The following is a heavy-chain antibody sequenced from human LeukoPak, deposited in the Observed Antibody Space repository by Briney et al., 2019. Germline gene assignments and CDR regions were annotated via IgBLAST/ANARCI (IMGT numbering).Heavy chain of an antibody. V-gene: IGHV4-39*01. J-gene: IGHJ4*02. Sequence: SETLSLTCSVSGGSFRSSSYYWVWIRQPPGKGLEWIGNIYYRGNTNYSPSLKSRVTISVDASSTQFSLKLGSVTAADTGVYYCARDNGDYGFDYWGQGTLVTVSS. CDR3: ARDNGDYGFDY. CDR2: IYYRGNT. CDR1: GGSFRSSSYY. D-gene: IGHD4-17*01.